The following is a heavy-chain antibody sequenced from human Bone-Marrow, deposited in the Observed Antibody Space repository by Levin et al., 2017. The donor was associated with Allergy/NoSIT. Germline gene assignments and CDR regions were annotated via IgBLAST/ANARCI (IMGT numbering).Heavy chain of an antibody. CDR2: ISGGTGTI. Sequence: GGSLRLSCLASGFSFSAFGMNWVRQSPGKGLEWLSYISGGTGTIYYAQSVKGRFTISRDNAKNSLYLQMTSLRDEDTGIYYCARKATEYGDNWLDPWGQGTLVIVSS. D-gene: IGHD4-17*01. CDR3: ARKATEYGDNWLDP. V-gene: IGHV3-48*02. CDR1: GFSFSAFG. J-gene: IGHJ5*02.